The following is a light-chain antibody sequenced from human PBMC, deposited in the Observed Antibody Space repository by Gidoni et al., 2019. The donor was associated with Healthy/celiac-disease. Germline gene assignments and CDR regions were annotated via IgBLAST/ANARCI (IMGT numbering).Light chain of an antibody. J-gene: IGKJ1*01. Sequence: DIQLTQSPSTLSASVGDRVPITCRASQSISSWLAWYQQKPGKAPKLLIYKASSLESGVPSRFSGSGSWTEFTLTISSLQPDDFATYYCQQYNSYWTFGQGTKVEIK. CDR3: QQYNSYWT. CDR1: QSISSW. CDR2: KAS. V-gene: IGKV1-5*03.